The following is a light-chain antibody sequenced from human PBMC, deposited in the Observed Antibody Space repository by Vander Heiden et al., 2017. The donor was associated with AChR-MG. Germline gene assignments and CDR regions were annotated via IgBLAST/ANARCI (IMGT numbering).Light chain of an antibody. V-gene: IGKV3-11*01. Sequence: EIVLTQSPATLSLSPGERATLSCRASQSVSSYLAWYQQKPGQAPRLLIYDASNRATGILARFSGSGSGTDFTLTISSLEPEDFAVYYCQQRSSPLTFGGGTKVEIK. CDR2: DAS. J-gene: IGKJ4*01. CDR1: QSVSSY. CDR3: QQRSSPLT.